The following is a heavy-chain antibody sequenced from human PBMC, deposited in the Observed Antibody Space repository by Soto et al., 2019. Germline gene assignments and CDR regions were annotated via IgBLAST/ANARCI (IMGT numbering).Heavy chain of an antibody. Sequence: SETLSLTCTVSGGSVSTYYWSWIRQPPGKGLEWIAYIYYSGSTSYNPSLKSRVTISVDTSKNQFSLKLSSVTAADTAVYYCARTYDDSGPNSGGYGFDIWGQGTMVTVSS. V-gene: IGHV4-59*02. J-gene: IGHJ3*02. CDR2: IYYSGST. CDR3: ARTYDDSGPNSGGYGFDI. D-gene: IGHD3-22*01. CDR1: GGSVSTYY.